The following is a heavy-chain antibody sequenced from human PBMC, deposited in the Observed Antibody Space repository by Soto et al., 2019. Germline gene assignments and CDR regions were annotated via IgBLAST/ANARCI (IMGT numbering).Heavy chain of an antibody. J-gene: IGHJ4*02. CDR2: IKNKANSYTT. CDR3: ARVSLVGPSGGRYFDY. Sequence: EVQLVESGGGLVQPGGSLRISCAASGFTFSAHYMDWVRQAPGKGLEWVGRIKNKANSYTTEYAASVEGRFTISREDSQNSLYLQMNSLKTEDPAVYYCARVSLVGPSGGRYFDYWGQGSQVAVSS. D-gene: IGHD1-26*01. CDR1: GFTFSAHY. V-gene: IGHV3-72*01.